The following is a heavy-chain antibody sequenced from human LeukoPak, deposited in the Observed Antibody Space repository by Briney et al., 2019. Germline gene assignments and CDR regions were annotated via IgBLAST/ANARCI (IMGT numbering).Heavy chain of an antibody. D-gene: IGHD6-19*01. V-gene: IGHV3-30*04. CDR3: ARDREQWLIYWFFDL. Sequence: GGSLRLSCAASGFTFSSYAMHWVRQAPGKGLEWVAVISYDGSNKYYADSVKGRFTISRDNSKNTLYLQMNSLRAEDTAVYYCARDREQWLIYWFFDLWGRGTLVTVSS. CDR1: GFTFSSYA. CDR2: ISYDGSNK. J-gene: IGHJ2*01.